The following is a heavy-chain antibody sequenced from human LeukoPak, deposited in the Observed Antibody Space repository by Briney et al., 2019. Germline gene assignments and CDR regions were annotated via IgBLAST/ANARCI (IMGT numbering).Heavy chain of an antibody. Sequence: PGRSLRLSCAASGFTFSNYGMHWVRQAPGKGLEWVAVISYDGSNKYYADSLKGRFTISRDNSKNTLYLQMNSLRAEDTAVYYCARRGRDDYNSWGPFDYWGRGALVTVSS. D-gene: IGHD5-24*01. J-gene: IGHJ4*02. CDR3: ARRGRDDYNSWGPFDY. CDR2: ISYDGSNK. V-gene: IGHV3-30*03. CDR1: GFTFSNYG.